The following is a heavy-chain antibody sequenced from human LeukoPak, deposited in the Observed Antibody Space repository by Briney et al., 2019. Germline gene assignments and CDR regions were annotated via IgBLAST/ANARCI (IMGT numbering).Heavy chain of an antibody. CDR2: IYYSGST. CDR1: GGSISSYY. V-gene: IGHV4-59*08. CDR3: ARLNYYDSSGQPDY. Sequence: NPSETLSLTCTVSGGSISSYYWSWIRQPPGKGLEWIGYIYYSGSTNYNPSLKSRVTISVDTSKNQFSLKLSSVAAADTAVYYCARLNYYDSSGQPDYWGQGTLVTVSS. J-gene: IGHJ4*02. D-gene: IGHD3-22*01.